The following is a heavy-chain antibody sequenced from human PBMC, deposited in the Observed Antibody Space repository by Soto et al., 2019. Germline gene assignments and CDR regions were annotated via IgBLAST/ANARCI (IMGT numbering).Heavy chain of an antibody. CDR3: ARRLGYCSCGSCYHEGDYYMDV. CDR1: GGSFSGYY. J-gene: IGHJ6*03. Sequence: QVQLQQWGAGLLKPSETLSLTCAVYGGSFSGYYWSWIRQPPGKGLEWIGEINHSGSTNYNPSLNIRVTISVDPSKSHFSLKLRSVTAADTAEYYCARRLGYCSCGSCYHEGDYYMDVCGTWTTVTVSS. V-gene: IGHV4-34*01. CDR2: INHSGST. D-gene: IGHD2-15*01.